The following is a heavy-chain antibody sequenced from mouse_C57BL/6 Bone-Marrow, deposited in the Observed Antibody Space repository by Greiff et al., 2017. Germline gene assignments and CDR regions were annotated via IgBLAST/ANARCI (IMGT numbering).Heavy chain of an antibody. D-gene: IGHD3-2*02. CDR2: IYPSDSET. V-gene: IGHV1-61*01. CDR1: GYTFTSYW. CDR3: AKHRQLRLRGVED. J-gene: IGHJ2*01. Sequence: VQLQQPGAELVRPGSSVKLSCKASGYTFTSYWMDWVKQRPGQGLEWIGNIYPSDSETHYNQKFKDKAKLTVDKSSSTAYMQLSSLTAEDSAVYYCAKHRQLRLRGVEDGGQGTTLPVSS.